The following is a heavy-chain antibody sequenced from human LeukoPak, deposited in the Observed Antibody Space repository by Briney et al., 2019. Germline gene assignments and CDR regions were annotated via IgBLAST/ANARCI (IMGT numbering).Heavy chain of an antibody. CDR3: AKRDDSSDYSFDH. D-gene: IGHD3-22*01. V-gene: IGHV3-23*01. Sequence: PGGSLRLSCAASGFTFTIYAMSWVRQTPGKGLEWVSTISGSGGSTHYADSVKGRFTISRDNSKNTLYLQMNSLRTEDTAVYYCAKRDDSSDYSFDHWGQGTLVTVSS. CDR2: ISGSGGST. J-gene: IGHJ4*02. CDR1: GFTFTIYA.